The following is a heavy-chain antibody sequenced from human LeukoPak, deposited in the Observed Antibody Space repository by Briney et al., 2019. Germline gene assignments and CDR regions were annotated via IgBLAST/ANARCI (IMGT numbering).Heavy chain of an antibody. Sequence: GGSLRLSCAASGLTFSSHWMHWVRQAPGKGLVWVSRITNDGSSTTYADSVKGRFTISRDNAKNMLYLQVNSLRAEDTAVYYCARRLDSSGYYPLDYWGQGTLVTVSS. J-gene: IGHJ4*02. V-gene: IGHV3-74*01. D-gene: IGHD3-22*01. CDR1: GLTFSSHW. CDR2: ITNDGSST. CDR3: ARRLDSSGYYPLDY.